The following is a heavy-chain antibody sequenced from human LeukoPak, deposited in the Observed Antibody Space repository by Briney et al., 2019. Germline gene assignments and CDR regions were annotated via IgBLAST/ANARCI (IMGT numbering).Heavy chain of an antibody. CDR1: GFTFSSYG. CDR3: AKPTPRITIFGVDPDYYRDV. CDR2: IRYEGSNK. J-gene: IGHJ6*03. D-gene: IGHD3-3*01. Sequence: PGRSLRLSCAASGFTFSSYGMHWVRQPPGKGLGWVAVIRYEGSNKYYADSVKGRFTISRDNSKNTLYQQMNSLRAEDTAVYYCAKPTPRITIFGVDPDYYRDVWGKGTTVTVPS. V-gene: IGHV3-30*02.